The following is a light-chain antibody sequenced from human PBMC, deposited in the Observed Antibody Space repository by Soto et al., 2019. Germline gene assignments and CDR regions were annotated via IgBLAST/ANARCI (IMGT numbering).Light chain of an antibody. J-gene: IGKJ1*01. Sequence: EIVLTQSPATLSVSPGERATLSCRASQTVSSNLAWYQQKPGHSPRLLIYGTSTRATGVPARFSGSGSGTEFTLSISSLQSEDIAVYYCHQYNFWPSFGQGTKVDIK. CDR3: HQYNFWPS. CDR2: GTS. V-gene: IGKV3-15*01. CDR1: QTVSSN.